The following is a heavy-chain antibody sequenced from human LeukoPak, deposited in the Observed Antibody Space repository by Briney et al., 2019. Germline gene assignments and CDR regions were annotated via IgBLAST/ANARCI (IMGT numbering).Heavy chain of an antibody. CDR2: IYHSGST. V-gene: IGHV4-38-2*02. D-gene: IGHD2-15*01. CDR3: AREVRGCSGGSCYSWFDP. CDR1: GYSISSGYY. J-gene: IGHJ5*02. Sequence: PSETLSLTCTVSGYSISSGYYWGWIRQPPGKGLEWIGSIYHSGSTYYNPSLKSRVTISVDTSKNQFSLKLSSVTAADTAVYYCAREVRGCSGGSCYSWFDPRGQGTLVTVSS.